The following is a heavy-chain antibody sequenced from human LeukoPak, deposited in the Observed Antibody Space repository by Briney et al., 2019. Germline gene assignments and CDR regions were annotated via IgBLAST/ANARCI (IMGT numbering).Heavy chain of an antibody. Sequence: SETLSLTCAVSGGSSSSSNWWSWVRQPPGKGLEWIGEIYHSGSINYNPSLKSRVTISVDKPKNQFSLNLSSVTAADTAVYYCARGEWLRAFDYWGQGTLVTVSS. CDR3: ARGEWLRAFDY. D-gene: IGHD5-12*01. CDR2: IYHSGSI. J-gene: IGHJ4*02. CDR1: GGSSSSSNW. V-gene: IGHV4-4*02.